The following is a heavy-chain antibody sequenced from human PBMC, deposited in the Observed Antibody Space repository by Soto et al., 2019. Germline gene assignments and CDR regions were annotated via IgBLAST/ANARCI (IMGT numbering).Heavy chain of an antibody. CDR3: ARVGSTLAAGTPDY. Sequence: GGSLRLSCAASGFTFSDYYMSWLRQAPGKGLEWVSYISGSGSITHDADSVKGRFTISRDNAKNSLYLQMNSLRAEDTAIYYCARVGSTLAAGTPDYWGQGTLVTVYS. D-gene: IGHD6-13*01. CDR2: ISGSGSIT. CDR1: GFTFSDYY. V-gene: IGHV3-11*01. J-gene: IGHJ4*02.